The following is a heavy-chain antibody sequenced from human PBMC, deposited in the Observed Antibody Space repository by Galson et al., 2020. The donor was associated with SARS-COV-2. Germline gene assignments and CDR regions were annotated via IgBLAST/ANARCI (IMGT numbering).Heavy chain of an antibody. CDR3: ARREVAAPLVDY. D-gene: IGHD6-13*01. V-gene: IGHV4-39*07. CDR2: IYYSGST. Sequence: SETLSLTCTVSGGSISSSNYYWGWIRQPPGKGLEWIGSIYYSGSTYYNPSLKSRVTISVDTSKNQFSLKLSSVTAADTAVYYCARREVAAPLVDYWGQGTLVTVSS. CDR1: GGSISSSNYY. J-gene: IGHJ4*02.